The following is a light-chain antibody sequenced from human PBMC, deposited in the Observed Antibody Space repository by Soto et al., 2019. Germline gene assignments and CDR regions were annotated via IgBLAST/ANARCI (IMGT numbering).Light chain of an antibody. Sequence: QSALTQPASVSGSPGQSITISCTGTSSDIGTYNFVSWYQVHPGRAPKLIIHDVGDRPSGVSNRFSGSKSSNTASLTISGLQPEDEADYYCSSYRSTTTVFGTGTKLTVL. CDR3: SSYRSTTTV. CDR2: DVG. J-gene: IGLJ1*01. V-gene: IGLV2-14*01. CDR1: SSDIGTYNF.